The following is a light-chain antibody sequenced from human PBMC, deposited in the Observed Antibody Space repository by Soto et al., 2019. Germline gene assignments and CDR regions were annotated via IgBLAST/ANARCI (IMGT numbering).Light chain of an antibody. Sequence: QSLLTQPASVSGSPGQSITISCTGTSSDVGNYNLVSWFQHHPGKAPKLIIYEVNKRPSGVSNRFSGSKSGNTASLTISGLQAEDEADYYCSSYAGSNNYVFGTGTKDTVL. CDR1: SSDVGNYNL. J-gene: IGLJ1*01. CDR3: SSYAGSNNYV. V-gene: IGLV2-23*02. CDR2: EVN.